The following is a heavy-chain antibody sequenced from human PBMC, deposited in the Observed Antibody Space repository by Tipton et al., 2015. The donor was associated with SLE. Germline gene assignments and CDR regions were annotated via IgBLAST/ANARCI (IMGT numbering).Heavy chain of an antibody. Sequence: TLSLTCAVYGGSFSGYYWSWIRQPPGKGLEWIGEINHSGSTDYNPSLKSRVTISVDTSKNQFSLKLSSVTAADTAVYYCARRLEGYSSSWYTMDVWGQGTTVTVSS. CDR3: ARRLEGYSSSWYTMDV. CDR2: INHSGST. V-gene: IGHV4-34*01. J-gene: IGHJ6*02. D-gene: IGHD6-13*01. CDR1: GGSFSGYY.